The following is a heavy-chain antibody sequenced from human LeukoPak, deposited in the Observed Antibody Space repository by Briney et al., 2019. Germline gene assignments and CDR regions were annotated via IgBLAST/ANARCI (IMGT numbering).Heavy chain of an antibody. CDR2: IYYIGST. D-gene: IGHD2-2*01. CDR3: ARADCSSTSCYAWCDAFHI. J-gene: IGHJ3*02. Sequence: SETLSLTCSVSGGSISSYYWSWIRQPPGKGLEWIGYIYYIGSTNYNPSLKSRVTISVDTSKNQFSLKLSSVTAADTAVYYCARADCSSTSCYAWCDAFHIWGQGTMVTISS. V-gene: IGHV4-59*01. CDR1: GGSISSYY.